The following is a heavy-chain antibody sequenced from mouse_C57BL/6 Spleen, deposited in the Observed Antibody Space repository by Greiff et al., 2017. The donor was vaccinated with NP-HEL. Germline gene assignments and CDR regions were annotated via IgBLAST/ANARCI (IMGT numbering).Heavy chain of an antibody. D-gene: IGHD2-4*01. J-gene: IGHJ2*01. CDR2: IRNKANGYTT. V-gene: IGHV7-3*01. Sequence: DVHLVESGGGLVQPGGSLSLSCAASGFTFTDYYMSWVRQPPGKALEWLGFIRNKANGYTTEYSASVKGRFTISRDNSQSILYLQMNALRAEDSATYYCARSYDYSYCFDYWGQGTTLTVSS. CDR1: GFTFTDYY. CDR3: ARSYDYSYCFDY.